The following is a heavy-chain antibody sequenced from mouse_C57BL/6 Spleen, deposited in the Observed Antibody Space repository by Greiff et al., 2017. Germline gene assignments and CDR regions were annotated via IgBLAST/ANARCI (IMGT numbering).Heavy chain of an antibody. CDR2: IWSGGST. CDR1: GFSLTSYG. J-gene: IGHJ4*01. D-gene: IGHD1-1*01. V-gene: IGHV2-2*01. Sequence: VQVVESGPGLVQPSQSLSITCTVSGFSLTSYGVHWVRQSPGKGLEWLGVIWSGGSTDYNAAFISRLSISKENSKSQVFFKMNSLQADDTAIYYCARTFYGSSPLYYAMDYWGQGTSVTVSS. CDR3: ARTFYGSSPLYYAMDY.